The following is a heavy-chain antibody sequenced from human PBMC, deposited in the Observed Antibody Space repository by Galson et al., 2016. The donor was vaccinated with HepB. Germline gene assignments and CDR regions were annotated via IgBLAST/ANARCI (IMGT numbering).Heavy chain of an antibody. Sequence: SLRLSCAASGFTFRSYAMHWVRQAPGKGLEYVSGISSNGGSTYYADSVKGRFTISRDNSKNTLYLQMSSLRAEDTAVYYCVKDRESWLQLPSFDYWGQGTLVTVSS. J-gene: IGHJ4*02. V-gene: IGHV3-64D*06. CDR3: VKDRESWLQLPSFDY. D-gene: IGHD5-24*01. CDR2: ISSNGGST. CDR1: GFTFRSYA.